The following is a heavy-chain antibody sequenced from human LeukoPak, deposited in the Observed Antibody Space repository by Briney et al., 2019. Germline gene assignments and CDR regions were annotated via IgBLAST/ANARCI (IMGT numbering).Heavy chain of an antibody. CDR3: ARERGRPIFGVVKHWFDP. V-gene: IGHV4-34*01. CDR1: GFTFSSYN. D-gene: IGHD3-3*01. J-gene: IGHJ5*02. Sequence: GSLRLSCAASGFTFSSYNMNWVRQAPGKGLEWIGAINHSGSTNYNPSLKSRVTISLDTSKNLFSLKLSSVTAADTAVYYCARERGRPIFGVVKHWFDPWGQGNLVTVSS. CDR2: INHSGST.